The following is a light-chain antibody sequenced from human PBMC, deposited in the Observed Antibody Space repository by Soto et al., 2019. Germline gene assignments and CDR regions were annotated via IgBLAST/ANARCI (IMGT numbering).Light chain of an antibody. Sequence: EIVMTQSPATLSVSPGERATLSCRASQSVSTTLAWYQHKPGQAPRLLIYGASTRATGIPARFSGSGSGTEFTLTIRSLQSEDFAVYYCQQYNNWPPWTFGQGTKVEIK. J-gene: IGKJ1*01. CDR2: GAS. CDR1: QSVSTT. V-gene: IGKV3-15*01. CDR3: QQYNNWPPWT.